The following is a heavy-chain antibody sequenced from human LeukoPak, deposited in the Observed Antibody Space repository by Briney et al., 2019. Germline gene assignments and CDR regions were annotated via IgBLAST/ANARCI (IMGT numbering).Heavy chain of an antibody. D-gene: IGHD6-13*01. V-gene: IGHV4-4*02. Sequence: ASETLSLTCAVSGGSISSSNWWSWVRQPPGKGLEWIGEIYHSGSTNYNPPLKSRVTISVDKSKNQFSLKLSSVTAADTAVYYCARSPRPGIAAASSGAFDIWGQGTMVTVSS. CDR1: GGSISSSNW. J-gene: IGHJ3*02. CDR2: IYHSGST. CDR3: ARSPRPGIAAASSGAFDI.